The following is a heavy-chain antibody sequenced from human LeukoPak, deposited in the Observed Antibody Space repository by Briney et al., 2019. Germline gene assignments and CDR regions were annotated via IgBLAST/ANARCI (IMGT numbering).Heavy chain of an antibody. CDR1: GFTFSSYA. V-gene: IGHV3-23*01. J-gene: IGHJ4*02. D-gene: IGHD2-2*01. CDR3: APWVIVPAAMVPRY. CDR2: ISGSGGST. Sequence: GGSLRLSCAAFGFTFSSYAMSWVRRAPGRGLEWVSAISGSGGSTYYADSVKGRFTISRDNSKNTLYLQMNSLRAEDTAVYYCAPWVIVPAAMVPRYWGQGTLVTVSS.